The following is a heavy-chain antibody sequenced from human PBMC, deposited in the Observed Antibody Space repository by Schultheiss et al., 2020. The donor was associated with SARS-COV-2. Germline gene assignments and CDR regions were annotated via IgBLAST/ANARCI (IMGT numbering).Heavy chain of an antibody. Sequence: ASVKVSCKASGGPFSTYTISWVRQAPGQGLEWMGWINPNSGGTNYAQKFQGWVTMTRDTSISTAYMELSRLRSDDTAVYYCARGYDILTGYPGSSEYAFDIWGQGTMVTVSS. V-gene: IGHV1-2*04. D-gene: IGHD3-9*01. CDR1: GGPFSTYT. CDR3: ARGYDILTGYPGSSEYAFDI. CDR2: INPNSGGT. J-gene: IGHJ3*02.